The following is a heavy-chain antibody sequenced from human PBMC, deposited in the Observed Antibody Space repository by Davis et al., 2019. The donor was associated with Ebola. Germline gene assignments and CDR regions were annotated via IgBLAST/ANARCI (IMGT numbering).Heavy chain of an antibody. D-gene: IGHD4-11*01. Sequence: PGGSLRLSCAASGFTFSNYAMNWVRQAPGKGLEWVSSITSSSSHIYYADSVRGRFTISRDNAKNTLYLQMNSLRAEDTAVYYCARGATVTTTPLDYWGQGTLVTVSS. V-gene: IGHV3-21*01. J-gene: IGHJ4*02. CDR3: ARGATVTTTPLDY. CDR2: ITSSSSHI. CDR1: GFTFSNYA.